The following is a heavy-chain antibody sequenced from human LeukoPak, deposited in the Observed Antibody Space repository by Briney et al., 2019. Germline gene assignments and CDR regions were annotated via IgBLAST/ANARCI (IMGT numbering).Heavy chain of an antibody. J-gene: IGHJ4*02. V-gene: IGHV3-21*01. D-gene: IGHD6-6*01. Sequence: PGGCLRLSCAASGFTFRSYSMNWVRQAPGKGLEWVSFISGSSSYTYYADSVKGRFTISRDNAKSSLYLQMNSLRVEDAAVYYCARGLFVLHYSSSSPFDYWGQGTVVTVSS. CDR3: ARGLFVLHYSSSSPFDY. CDR1: GFTFRSYS. CDR2: ISGSSSYT.